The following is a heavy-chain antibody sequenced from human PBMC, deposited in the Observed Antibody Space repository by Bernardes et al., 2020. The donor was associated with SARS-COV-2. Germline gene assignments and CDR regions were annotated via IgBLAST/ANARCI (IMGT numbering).Heavy chain of an antibody. V-gene: IGHV4-59*11. CDR3: TGDRNSYGHQKY. Sequence: SETLSLTCTVSGGPFISHYWGWMRQSPEKGLEWIGYVHNSGSSDYSPSLKSRVTISADKTTNSFSLKLRSVTAADTAVYYCTGDRNSYGHQKYWGQGTPVTVSS. CDR1: GGPFISHY. CDR2: VHNSGSS. D-gene: IGHD5-18*01. J-gene: IGHJ4*02.